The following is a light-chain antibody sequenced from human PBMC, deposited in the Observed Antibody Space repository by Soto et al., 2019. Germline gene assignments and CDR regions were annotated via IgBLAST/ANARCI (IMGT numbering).Light chain of an antibody. Sequence: QSVLTQPPSASGTPGQRVSISCSGSSSNIGGNYVYWYHQLPPTAPKLLIYRNNQRPSGVPDRFSGSKSGTSASLAISGLRSEDEDEYYCAVWDDSLRGVVFGGGTKLTVL. V-gene: IGLV1-47*01. CDR2: RNN. CDR3: AVWDDSLRGVV. J-gene: IGLJ2*01. CDR1: SSNIGGNY.